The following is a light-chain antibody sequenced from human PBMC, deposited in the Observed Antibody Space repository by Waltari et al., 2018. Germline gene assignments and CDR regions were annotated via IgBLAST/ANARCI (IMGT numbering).Light chain of an antibody. J-gene: IGKJ2*01. Sequence: DIQMTQSPSTLSASVGDRVTLTCRASQSISSWLAWYQQRPGKDPKLLIYDAYSLKSGVPSRFSGSGFGTEFTLTISSLQPDDFATYYCQQYYTSPYTFAQGTKLEI. CDR2: DAY. V-gene: IGKV1-5*01. CDR3: QQYYTSPYT. CDR1: QSISSW.